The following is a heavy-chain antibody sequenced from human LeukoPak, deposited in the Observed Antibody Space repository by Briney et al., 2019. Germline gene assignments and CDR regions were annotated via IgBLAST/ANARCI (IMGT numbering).Heavy chain of an antibody. Sequence: GGSLRLSCAASGFTFSIYSMNWVRQAPGKGLEWVSSISSSSNYINHADSVKGRFTISRDNAKNSLYLQMNSLRAEDTAVYYCARELAAVSDTVGDFWGQGTLVTVSS. D-gene: IGHD6-19*01. CDR1: GFTFSIYS. J-gene: IGHJ4*02. CDR2: ISSSSNYI. V-gene: IGHV3-21*01. CDR3: ARELAAVSDTVGDF.